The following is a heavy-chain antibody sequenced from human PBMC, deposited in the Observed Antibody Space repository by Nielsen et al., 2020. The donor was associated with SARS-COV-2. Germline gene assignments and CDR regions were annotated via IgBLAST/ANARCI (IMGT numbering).Heavy chain of an antibody. CDR3: ARDAFDILTGYSKDHYYYGMDV. CDR2: IYSGGST. Sequence: GESLKISCAASGFTVSSNYMSWVRQAPGKGLEWVSVIYSGGSTYYADSVKGRFTISRDNSKNTLYLQMNSLRVEDTAVYFCARDAFDILTGYSKDHYYYGMDVWGQGTTVTVSS. CDR1: GFTVSSNY. V-gene: IGHV3-66*01. J-gene: IGHJ6*02. D-gene: IGHD3-9*01.